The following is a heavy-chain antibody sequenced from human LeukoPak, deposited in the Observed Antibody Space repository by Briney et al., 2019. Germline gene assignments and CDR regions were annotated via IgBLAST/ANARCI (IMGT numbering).Heavy chain of an antibody. CDR3: ARAQYSSSWGWFDP. D-gene: IGHD6-6*01. CDR1: GDSFTSVTDY. V-gene: IGHV4-39*07. CDR2: GDYSGGT. J-gene: IGHJ5*02. Sequence: SETLSLTCTVSGDSFTSVTDYWAWIRQPPGKGLEWIATGDYSGGTYYNPSLESRVAISADMSKNQISLQLTSVTGADTAVYYCARAQYSSSWGWFDPWGQGTLVTVSS.